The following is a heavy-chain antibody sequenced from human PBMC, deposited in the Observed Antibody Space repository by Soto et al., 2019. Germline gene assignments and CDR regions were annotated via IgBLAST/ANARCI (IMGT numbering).Heavy chain of an antibody. CDR3: SRRGVAAGGKVLDH. CDR2: IYQSGSA. J-gene: IGHJ4*02. CDR1: GASIINSSYY. Sequence: SETLSLTCSVSGASIINSSYYWGWLRQTPGKGLEWIASIYQSGSAYYSSSLKSRVTISVDTSTNRFSLKLTSVTAADTAVYYCSRRGVAAGGKVLDHRGQRTLVSVS. V-gene: IGHV4-39*02. D-gene: IGHD2-15*01.